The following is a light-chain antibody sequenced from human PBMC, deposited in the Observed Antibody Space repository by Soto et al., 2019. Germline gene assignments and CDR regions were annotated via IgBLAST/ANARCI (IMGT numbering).Light chain of an antibody. J-gene: IGKJ4*01. CDR1: QSLGSTF. V-gene: IGKV3-20*01. Sequence: EILLTQSPGTLSLSPGDRATLSCRASQSLGSTFLAWYQQKSGQSPRLLIYGASDRATDVPDRFSGSRSGADFTLTISRLEPEDFAVYFCQQYGRLPLSFGGGTKVEIK. CDR3: QQYGRLPLS. CDR2: GAS.